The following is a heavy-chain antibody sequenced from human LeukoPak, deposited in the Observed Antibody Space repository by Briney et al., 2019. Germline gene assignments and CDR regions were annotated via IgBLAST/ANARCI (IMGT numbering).Heavy chain of an antibody. CDR2: IYYSGST. CDR1: GVSISSGGYY. CDR3: ARVRLQLLLDY. D-gene: IGHD3-22*01. J-gene: IGHJ4*02. V-gene: IGHV4-31*03. Sequence: SQTLSLTCTVSGVSISSGGYYWSWIRQHPGKGLEWIGYIYYSGSTYYNPSLKSRVTISVDTSKNQFSLKLSSVTAADTAVYYCARVRLQLLLDYWGQGTLVTVSS.